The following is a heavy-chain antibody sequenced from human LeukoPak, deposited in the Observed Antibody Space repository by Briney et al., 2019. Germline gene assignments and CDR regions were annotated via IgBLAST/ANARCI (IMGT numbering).Heavy chain of an antibody. D-gene: IGHD6-19*01. CDR3: AKDDRAGLAVAGDFDY. J-gene: IGHJ4*02. CDR2: ISWNSGSI. V-gene: IGHV3-9*01. Sequence: GRSLRLSCAASGFTFDDYAMHWVRQAPGKGLEWVSGISWNSGSIGYADSVKGRFTISRDNAKNSLYLQMNSLRAEDTALYYRAKDDRAGLAVAGDFDYWGQGTLVTVSS. CDR1: GFTFDDYA.